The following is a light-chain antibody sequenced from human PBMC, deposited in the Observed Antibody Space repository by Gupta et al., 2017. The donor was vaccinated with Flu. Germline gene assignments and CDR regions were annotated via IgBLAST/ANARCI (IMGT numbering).Light chain of an antibody. V-gene: IGLV4-69*01. CDR3: QTWDTVIV. CDR1: SGHSTYA. J-gene: IGLJ3*02. Sequence: QLMLTQSPSASASLGASVKLTCTLSSGHSTYAIAWHQQQAGKGPRFLMKVLSDGRHTKGDGIPDRFSASSSGAERYLTIASRQSEDEGDYYCQTWDTVIVFGGGTKLTVL. CDR2: VLSDGRH.